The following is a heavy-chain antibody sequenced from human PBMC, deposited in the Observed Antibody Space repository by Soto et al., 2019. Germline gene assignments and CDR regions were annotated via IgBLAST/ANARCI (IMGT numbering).Heavy chain of an antibody. J-gene: IGHJ3*02. CDR3: ASLAAAGTGPMDDAFDI. Sequence: PSQTLSLTCAISGDSVSSNSAAWNWIRQSPSRGLEWLGRTYYRSKWYNDYAVSVKGRITINPDTSKNQFSLQLNSVTPEDTAVYYCASLAAAGTGPMDDAFDIWGQGTMVTVSS. V-gene: IGHV6-1*01. CDR1: GDSVSSNSAA. CDR2: TYYRSKWYN. D-gene: IGHD6-13*01.